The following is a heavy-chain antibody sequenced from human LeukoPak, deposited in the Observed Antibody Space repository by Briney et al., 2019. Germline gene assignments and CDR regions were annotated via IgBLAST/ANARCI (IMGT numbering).Heavy chain of an antibody. CDR1: GFILSSDD. J-gene: IGHJ4*02. Sequence: GGSLRLSCAASGFILSSDDMHWVRQAPGKGLEWVAGIQSNGRNKYYVDSVKGRFAISRDNSKSTLYLQVNSLRVEDTALYYCARESEGGTGTSCPDYWGQGTLVTVSS. V-gene: IGHV3-33*05. CDR3: ARESEGGTGTSCPDY. D-gene: IGHD2-2*01. CDR2: IQSNGRNK.